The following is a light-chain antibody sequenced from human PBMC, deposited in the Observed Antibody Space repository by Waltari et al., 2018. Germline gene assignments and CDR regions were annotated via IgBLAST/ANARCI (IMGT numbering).Light chain of an antibody. CDR1: SSDVGGYNS. CDR2: DVS. V-gene: IGLV2-14*03. Sequence: QSALTQAASVSGSPGQPITISCTGTSSDVGGYNSVPWYQQHPGKAPKLIIYDVSNRPSGVSNRFSGSKSGNTASLTISGLQAEDEADYYCNSYASSNTRVFGGGTKLTVL. J-gene: IGLJ3*02. CDR3: NSYASSNTRV.